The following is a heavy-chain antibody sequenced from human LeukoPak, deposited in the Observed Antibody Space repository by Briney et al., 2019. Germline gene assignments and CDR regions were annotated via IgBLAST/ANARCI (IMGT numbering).Heavy chain of an antibody. Sequence: GASVKVSCKASGGTFTSYAISWVRQAPGQGLEWMGRIIPILGIANYAQKFQGRVTITADKSTSTAYMELSSLRSEDTAVYYCARKGSSYDSSGTDAFDIWGQGTMVTASS. CDR2: IIPILGIA. D-gene: IGHD3-22*01. CDR1: GGTFTSYA. J-gene: IGHJ3*02. CDR3: ARKGSSYDSSGTDAFDI. V-gene: IGHV1-69*04.